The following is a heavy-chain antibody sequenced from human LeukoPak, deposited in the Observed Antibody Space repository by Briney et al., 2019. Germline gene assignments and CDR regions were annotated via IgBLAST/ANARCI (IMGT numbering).Heavy chain of an antibody. CDR2: ISYDGSNK. J-gene: IGHJ4*02. D-gene: IGHD6-13*01. Sequence: GGSLRLSCAASGFTFSSYGMHWVRQAPGKGLEGVTVISYDGSNKYYADSVKGRFTISRDNSKNTLYLQMNGLRAEDTAVYYCAKGTGIAAAGTGDYWGQGTLVTVSS. CDR3: AKGTGIAAAGTGDY. CDR1: GFTFSSYG. V-gene: IGHV3-30*18.